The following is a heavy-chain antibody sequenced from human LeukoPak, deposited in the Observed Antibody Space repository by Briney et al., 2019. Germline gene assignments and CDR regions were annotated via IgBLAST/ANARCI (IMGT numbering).Heavy chain of an antibody. Sequence: GATVKVSCKASGYTFTSYDINWVRQATGQGLEWMGWMNPNSGNTGYAQKFQDRVTMTRNTSISTAYMELSSLRSEDTAVYYCARGGYCSSTSCIDYWGQGTLVTVSS. CDR2: MNPNSGNT. J-gene: IGHJ4*02. CDR3: ARGGYCSSTSCIDY. CDR1: GYTFTSYD. V-gene: IGHV1-8*01. D-gene: IGHD2-2*01.